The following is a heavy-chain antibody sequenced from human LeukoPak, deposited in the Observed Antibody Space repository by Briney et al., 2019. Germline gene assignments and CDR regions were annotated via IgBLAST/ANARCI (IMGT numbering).Heavy chain of an antibody. J-gene: IGHJ4*02. CDR3: ATVLLSSWYYPGRYFDY. CDR1: GGSFSGYY. Sequence: PSETLSLTCAVYGGSFSGYYWSWIRQPPGKGLEWIGEINHSGSTNYNPSLKSRVTISVDTSKNQFSLKLSSVTAADTAVYYCATVLLSSWYYPGRYFDYWGQGTLVTVSS. D-gene: IGHD6-13*01. CDR2: INHSGST. V-gene: IGHV4-34*01.